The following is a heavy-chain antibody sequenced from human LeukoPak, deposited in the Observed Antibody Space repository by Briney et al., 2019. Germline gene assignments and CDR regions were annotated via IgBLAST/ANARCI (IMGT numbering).Heavy chain of an antibody. CDR2: INHGGPP. CDR1: GVAVTDNF. J-gene: IGHJ6*03. Sequence: SETLSLTCAFSGVAVTDNFWTWIRQPPGKGLEWIGEINHGGPPTYSPSLKSRVRMSLDTSRNHFSLNLTSVTAADTAVYFCASGHYFNYYMDVWGKGTTVTVSS. V-gene: IGHV4-34*01. CDR3: ASGHYFNYYMDV.